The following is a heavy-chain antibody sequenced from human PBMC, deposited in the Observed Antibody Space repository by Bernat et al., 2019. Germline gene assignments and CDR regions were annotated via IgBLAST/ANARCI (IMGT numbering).Heavy chain of an antibody. V-gene: IGHV3-30-3*01. CDR2: ISYDETNK. CDR3: AKGGDYSSSGFDY. CDR1: GFTFSSYA. Sequence: VKMVESGGGVVQPGRSLRLSCAASGFTFSSYAMHWVRQAPGKGLEWVATISYDETNKYYADSVKGRFTISRDNSKNTLSLLMNSLTAEDTAVYYCAKGGDYSSSGFDYWGQGTLVTVSS. J-gene: IGHJ4*02. D-gene: IGHD6-6*01.